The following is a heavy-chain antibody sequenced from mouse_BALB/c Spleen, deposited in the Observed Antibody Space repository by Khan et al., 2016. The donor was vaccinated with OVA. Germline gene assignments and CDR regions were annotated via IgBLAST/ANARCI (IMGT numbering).Heavy chain of an antibody. D-gene: IGHD1-1*01. CDR1: GYSITSDYA. J-gene: IGHJ2*01. CDR3: AKIYGGDFDY. V-gene: IGHV3-2*02. Sequence: EVKLLESGPGLVKPSQSLSLTCTVTGYSITSDYAWNWIRQFPGNKLEWMGHISYSGNTQYNPSLNSRISITRATSKNQFFLQLNSVTTEDTATYYCAKIYGGDFDYGGQGTTLTVSS. CDR2: ISYSGNT.